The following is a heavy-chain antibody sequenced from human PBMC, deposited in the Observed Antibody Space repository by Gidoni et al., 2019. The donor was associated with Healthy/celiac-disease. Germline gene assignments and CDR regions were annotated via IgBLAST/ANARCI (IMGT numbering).Heavy chain of an antibody. D-gene: IGHD3-22*01. CDR1: AFTFSSYS. J-gene: IGHJ4*02. Sequence: EVQPVESGGGLVQPGGSLSLSCAASAFTFSSYSMNWVRQAPGKELEWVSYISSSSSTIYYADSVKGRFTISRDNAKNSLYLQMNSLRDEDTAVYYCARDDFDYDSSGYNDFDYWGQGTLVTVSS. CDR3: ARDDFDYDSSGYNDFDY. CDR2: ISSSSSTI. V-gene: IGHV3-48*02.